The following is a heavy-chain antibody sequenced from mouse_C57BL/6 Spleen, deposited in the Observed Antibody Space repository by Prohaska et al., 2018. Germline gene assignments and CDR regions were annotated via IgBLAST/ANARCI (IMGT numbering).Heavy chain of an antibody. CDR1: GYTFTDYY. CDR2: INPNNGGT. J-gene: IGHJ2*01. V-gene: IGHV1-26*01. CDR3: ARLHFDY. Sequence: EVQLQQSGPELVKPGASVKISCKASGYTFTDYYMNWVKQSHGKSLEWIGDINPNNGGTSYNQKFKGKATLTVDKSSSTAYMELRSLTSEDSAVYYCARLHFDYWGQGTTLTVSS.